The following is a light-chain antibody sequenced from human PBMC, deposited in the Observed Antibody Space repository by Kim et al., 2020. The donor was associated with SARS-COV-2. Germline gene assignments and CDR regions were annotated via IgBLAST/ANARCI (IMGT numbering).Light chain of an antibody. V-gene: IGLV3-19*01. CDR3: NSRDSSGNHLV. J-gene: IGLJ2*01. Sequence: SFELTQDPAVSVALGQTVRITCQGDSLRSYYASWYQQKPGQAPVLVIYGKNNRPSGIPDRISGSSSGNTASLTITGAQAEDEADYYCNSRDSSGNHLVFGGGTQLTVL. CDR2: GKN. CDR1: SLRSYY.